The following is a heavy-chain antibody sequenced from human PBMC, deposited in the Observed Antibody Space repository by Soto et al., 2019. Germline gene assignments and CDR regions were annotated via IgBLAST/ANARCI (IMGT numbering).Heavy chain of an antibody. CDR2: IYSGGST. J-gene: IGHJ6*02. Sequence: PGGSLRLSCAASGFTVSSNYRSWVRQAPGKGLEWVSVIYSGGSTYYADSVKGRFTISRDNSKNTLYLQMNSLRAEDTAVYYCARDLSLWLPSDGMDVWGQGTTVTVS. V-gene: IGHV3-66*01. CDR3: ARDLSLWLPSDGMDV. CDR1: GFTVSSNY. D-gene: IGHD5-18*01.